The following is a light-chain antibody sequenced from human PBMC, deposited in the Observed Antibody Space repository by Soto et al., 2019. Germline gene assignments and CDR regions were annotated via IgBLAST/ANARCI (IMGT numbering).Light chain of an antibody. V-gene: IGKV3-20*01. CDR2: GAS. Sequence: EIVLTHSPATLSLSPGETATLSCRASQSVSSYLAWYQQKPGQAPRLLIYGASTRATGIPARFSGSGSGTDFTLTISRLEPEDFAVYHCQKYGDSPLTCGGGTKVDIK. J-gene: IGKJ4*01. CDR3: QKYGDSPLT. CDR1: QSVSSY.